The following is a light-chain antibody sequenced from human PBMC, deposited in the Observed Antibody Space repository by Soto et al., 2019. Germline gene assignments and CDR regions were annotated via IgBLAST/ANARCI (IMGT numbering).Light chain of an antibody. CDR2: DAS. J-gene: IGKJ1*01. V-gene: IGKV1-5*01. CDR3: QQYHSYWT. CDR1: QSITNW. Sequence: DIQLTQSPSTLSASVGDRVTITCRASQSITNWLAWYQQKPGKAPKVLIYDASSLESGVPQRFSGSGSGTEFTLTISSLQTDDFSTYYCQQYHSYWTFGQGTKVDIK.